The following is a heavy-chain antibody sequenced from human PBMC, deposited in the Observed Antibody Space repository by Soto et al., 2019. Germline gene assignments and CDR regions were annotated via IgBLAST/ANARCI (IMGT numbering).Heavy chain of an antibody. Sequence: KSSETLSLTCTVSGGSVSSGSYYWSWIRQPPGKGLEWIGYIYYSGSTNYNPSLKSRVTISVDTSKNQFSLKLSSVTAADTAVYYCAGRCYVFWRGYYTGNWFDPWAQGTLVAVSS. CDR3: AGRCYVFWRGYYTGNWFDP. CDR2: IYYSGST. V-gene: IGHV4-61*01. J-gene: IGHJ5*02. CDR1: GGSVSSGSYY. D-gene: IGHD3-3*01.